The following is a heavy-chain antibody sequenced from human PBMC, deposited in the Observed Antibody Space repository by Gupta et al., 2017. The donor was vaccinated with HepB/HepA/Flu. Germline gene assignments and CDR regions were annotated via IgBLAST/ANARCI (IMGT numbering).Heavy chain of an antibody. V-gene: IGHV3-30-3*01. CDR1: GFTFSSYA. CDR2: ISYDGSNK. J-gene: IGHJ6*02. Sequence: QVQLVESGGGVVQPGRSLRLSCAASGFTFSSYAMHWVRQAPGKGLEWVAVISYDGSNKYYADSVKGRFTISRDNSKNTLYLQMNSLRAEETAVYYCAKNIAAAGTPHYYYGMDVWGQGTTVTVSS. D-gene: IGHD6-13*01. CDR3: AKNIAAAGTPHYYYGMDV.